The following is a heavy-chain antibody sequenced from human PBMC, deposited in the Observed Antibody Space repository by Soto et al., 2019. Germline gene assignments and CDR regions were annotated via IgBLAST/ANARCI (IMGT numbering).Heavy chain of an antibody. V-gene: IGHV4-59*08. J-gene: IGHJ6*03. CDR3: ARHRTTSIFVYYYYMDV. CDR2: IYFSGST. Sequence: SETLSLTCTVSGGSISRYYWGWIRQPPGKGLEWIGYIYFSGSTNYNPSLKSRVSISVATSKNQFSLKLSSVTAADTAVYYCARHRTTSIFVYYYYMDVWGKGTTVTVSS. D-gene: IGHD3-3*01. CDR1: GGSISRYY.